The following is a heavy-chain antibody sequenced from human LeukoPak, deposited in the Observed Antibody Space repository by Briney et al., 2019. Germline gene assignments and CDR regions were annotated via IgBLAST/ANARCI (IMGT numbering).Heavy chain of an antibody. V-gene: IGHV4-4*07. Sequence: SETLSLTCTVSGGSISSYYWSWIRQPAGKGLEWIGRIYTSGSTNYNPSLKSRVTMSVDTSKNQFSLKLSSVTAADTAVCYCARDLVVVPAATPPTLGAFDIWGQGTMVTVSS. CDR1: GGSISSYY. CDR3: ARDLVVVPAATPPTLGAFDI. CDR2: IYTSGST. J-gene: IGHJ3*02. D-gene: IGHD2-2*02.